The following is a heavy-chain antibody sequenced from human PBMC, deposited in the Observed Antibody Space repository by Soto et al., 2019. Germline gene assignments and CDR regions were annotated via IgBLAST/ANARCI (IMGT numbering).Heavy chain of an antibody. V-gene: IGHV3-33*01. J-gene: IGHJ6*02. CDR3: AGVRPAAGQYYAYGMHF. CDR2: IWYDGSNK. CDR1: GVTFSSYG. Sequence: GGSLRLSCAASGVTFSSYGMHWVRQAPGKGLEWVAVIWYDGSNKYYADSVKGRFTISRDNSKNTLYLQMNSLRAEDTAVYYCAGVRPAAGQYYAYGMHFCCPGPTLTVSS. D-gene: IGHD6-13*01.